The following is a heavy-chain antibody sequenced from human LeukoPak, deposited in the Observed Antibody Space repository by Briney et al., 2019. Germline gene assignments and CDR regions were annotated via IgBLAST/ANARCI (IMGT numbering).Heavy chain of an antibody. CDR2: IYYSGSA. J-gene: IGHJ4*02. CDR1: GGSISSYY. D-gene: IGHD6-13*01. V-gene: IGHV4-59*01. CDR3: ARAPGIAAAGTHFDF. Sequence: PSETLSLTRTVSGGSISSYYWSWIRQPPGKGLEWIGYIYYSGSAKYNPSLKSRVTISVDTSKNQFSLKLSSVTAGDTAVYYCARAPGIAAAGTHFDFWGQGTLVTVSS.